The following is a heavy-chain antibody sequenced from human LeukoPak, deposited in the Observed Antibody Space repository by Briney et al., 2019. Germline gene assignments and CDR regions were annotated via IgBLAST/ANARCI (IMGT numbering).Heavy chain of an antibody. CDR1: GFTFSSYA. J-gene: IGHJ6*02. Sequence: PGGSLRLSCAASGFTFSSYAMHWVRQAPGKGLEWVAVISYDGSNKYYADSVKGRFTISRDNSKNTLYLQMNSLRAEDTVVYYCASPYPIYGMDVWGQGTTVTVSS. V-gene: IGHV3-30-3*01. CDR2: ISYDGSNK. CDR3: ASPYPIYGMDV.